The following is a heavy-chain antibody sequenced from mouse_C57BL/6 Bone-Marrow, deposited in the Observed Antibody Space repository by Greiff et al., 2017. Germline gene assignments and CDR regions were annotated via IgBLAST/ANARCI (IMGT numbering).Heavy chain of an antibody. CDR3: AREGVYDCYPYYAMDY. CDR1: GYSITSGYY. Sequence: EVQLVESGPGLVKPSQSLSLTCSVTGYSITSGYYWNWIRQFPGNKLEWMGYISYDGSNNYNPSLKNPISLTRDTSKNQFFLKLNSVTTEDTATYYCAREGVYDCYPYYAMDYWGQGTSVTVSS. CDR2: ISYDGSN. J-gene: IGHJ4*01. V-gene: IGHV3-6*01. D-gene: IGHD2-3*01.